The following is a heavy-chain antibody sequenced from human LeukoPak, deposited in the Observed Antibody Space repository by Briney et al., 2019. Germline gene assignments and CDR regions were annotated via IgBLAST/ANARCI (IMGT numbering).Heavy chain of an antibody. V-gene: IGHV4-39*01. CDR2: IFYSGRT. CDR1: GGSISGSNYY. CDR3: ARHEEENGYNAKTLDY. Sequence: SETLSLTCIVSGGSISGSNYYWGWIRQPPGMGLEWIGSIFYSGRTYFNPSLKSRVTISVDTSKNQFSLRLSSVTAADTAVYYCARHEEENGYNAKTLDYWGQGALVTVSS. D-gene: IGHD5-24*01. J-gene: IGHJ4*02.